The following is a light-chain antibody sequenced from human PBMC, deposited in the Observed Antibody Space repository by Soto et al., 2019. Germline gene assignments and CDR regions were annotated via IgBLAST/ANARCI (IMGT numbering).Light chain of an antibody. CDR3: GTWDSSLSGGV. CDR1: SSNIGNNY. J-gene: IGLJ3*02. V-gene: IGLV1-51*01. Sequence: QSVLTQPPSVSAAPGQKVTISCSGSSSNIGNNYVSWYQQLPGTAPKVLIYVNNKRPSGIPDRFSGSKSGTSATLGITGLQTGDEADYYCGTWDSSLSGGVFGGGTKLTVL. CDR2: VNN.